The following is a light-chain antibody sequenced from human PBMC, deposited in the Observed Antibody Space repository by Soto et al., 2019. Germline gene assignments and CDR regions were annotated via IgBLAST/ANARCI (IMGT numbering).Light chain of an antibody. CDR3: QQYHSTPNT. V-gene: IGKV4-1*01. Sequence: DIVMTQSPDSLAVSLGERATINCKSSQSVLYSSNNKNYLAWYQQKPGQPPKLLIYWASTRESGVPDRFSGSGSWTDYTLTISSLQAEDVAVYYCQQYHSTPNTFGQGTKLEIK. CDR2: WAS. CDR1: QSVLYSSNNKNY. J-gene: IGKJ2*01.